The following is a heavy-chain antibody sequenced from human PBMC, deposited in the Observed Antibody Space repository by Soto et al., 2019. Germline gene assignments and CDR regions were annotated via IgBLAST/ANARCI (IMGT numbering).Heavy chain of an antibody. D-gene: IGHD1-1*01. CDR2: FDPEDGET. J-gene: IGHJ4*02. Sequence: QVQLVQSGAEVKKPGASVKVSCKVSGYTLTELSMHWVRQAPGKGLEWMGGFDPEDGETIYAQKFQGRVTMTEDTSXXTAYMELSSLRSEDTAVYYCATDSYWNDGDATFDYWGQGTLVTVSS. CDR3: ATDSYWNDGDATFDY. V-gene: IGHV1-24*01. CDR1: GYTLTELS.